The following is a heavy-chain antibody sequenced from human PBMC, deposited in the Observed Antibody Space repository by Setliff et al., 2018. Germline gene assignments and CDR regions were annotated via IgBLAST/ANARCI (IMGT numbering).Heavy chain of an antibody. V-gene: IGHV4-61*09. D-gene: IGHD3-3*01. CDR3: ARMSGFQYIDV. Sequence: PSETLSLTCTVSGDSISSRTYYWSWIRQPAGKGLEWIGHIYTSWSTIYNPSLKSRLTISLDTSKNQFSLNLTSVTAEDTAVYYCARMSGFQYIDVWDKGTTVTVSS. CDR1: GDSISSRTYY. J-gene: IGHJ6*03. CDR2: IYTSWST.